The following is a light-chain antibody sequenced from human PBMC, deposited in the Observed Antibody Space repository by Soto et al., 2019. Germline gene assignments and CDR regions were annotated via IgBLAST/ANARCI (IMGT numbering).Light chain of an antibody. V-gene: IGKV3-20*01. J-gene: IGKJ4*01. Sequence: EIVLTQSPGTLSLSPGERASLSCRASQSVAKNYLAWYQQKPGQALRLLIPDASSRATGIPDRFSGSGSGTDFTLTISRLEAEDFAVYFCQQYATSPLTFGGGTKVEIK. CDR3: QQYATSPLT. CDR2: DAS. CDR1: QSVAKNY.